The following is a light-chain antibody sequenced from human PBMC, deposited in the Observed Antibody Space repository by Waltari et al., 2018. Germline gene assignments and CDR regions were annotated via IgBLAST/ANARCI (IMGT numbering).Light chain of an antibody. CDR3: QQSYTTPRT. J-gene: IGKJ1*01. V-gene: IGKV1-39*01. Sequence: TCRANQTITRYLNWYQQKPGKAPRLLIQGASSVQSEVPSRFSGSGSGTDFALTITSLQPEDFATYFCQQSYTTPRTFGQGTTVDIK. CDR1: QTITRY. CDR2: GAS.